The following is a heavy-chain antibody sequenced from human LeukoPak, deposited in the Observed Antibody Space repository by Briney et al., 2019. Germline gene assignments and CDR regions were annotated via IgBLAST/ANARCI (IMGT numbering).Heavy chain of an antibody. V-gene: IGHV4-38-2*02. CDR3: ARAGRYSYGAFDI. D-gene: IGHD5-18*01. CDR1: GYSISSGYY. J-gene: IGHJ3*02. Sequence: SETLSLTCTVSGYSISSGYYWGWIGQPAGKGLEWIDRISRSGSTNYNPSLKSRVTISVDTSKNQFSLKLSSVTAADTAVYYWARAGRYSYGAFDIWGQGTMVTVSS. CDR2: ISRSGST.